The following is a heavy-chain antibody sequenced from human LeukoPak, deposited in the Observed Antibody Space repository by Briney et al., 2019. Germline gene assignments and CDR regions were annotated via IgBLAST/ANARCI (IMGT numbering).Heavy chain of an antibody. CDR3: ARSIVVVPAAKVYYGMDV. J-gene: IGHJ6*02. D-gene: IGHD2-2*01. V-gene: IGHV5-51*01. Sequence: GESLKISCKGSGYSFTSYWIGWVRQMPGKGLEWMGIIYPGDSDTRYSPSFQGQVTISADKSISTAYLQWSSLKASDTAMYYCARSIVVVPAAKVYYGMDVWGQGTTVTVSS. CDR1: GYSFTSYW. CDR2: IYPGDSDT.